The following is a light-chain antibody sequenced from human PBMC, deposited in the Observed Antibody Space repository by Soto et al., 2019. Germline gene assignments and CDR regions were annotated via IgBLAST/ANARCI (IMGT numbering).Light chain of an antibody. Sequence: QSVLTQPASVSGSPGQSITISCTGTSSDVGGYNYVSWYQQHPGKAPKLMIYDVSNRPSGVSNRFSGSKSGNTASLTISGLQAEDEADYYCSSYTSSSFPYVFGTGTKGTV. J-gene: IGLJ1*01. V-gene: IGLV2-14*01. CDR2: DVS. CDR1: SSDVGGYNY. CDR3: SSYTSSSFPYV.